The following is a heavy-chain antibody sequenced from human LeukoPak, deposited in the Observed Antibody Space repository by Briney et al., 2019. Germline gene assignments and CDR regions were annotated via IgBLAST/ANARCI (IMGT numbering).Heavy chain of an antibody. J-gene: IGHJ4*02. CDR1: GFPFSSYS. CDR3: ARDSVDYGSGSKNLRDY. CDR2: ISSSSSTI. V-gene: IGHV3-48*02. D-gene: IGHD3-10*01. Sequence: GGSLRLSCAASGFPFSSYSMNWVRQAPGKGLEWVSYISSSSSTIYYADSVKGRFTISRDNAKNSLYLQMNSLRDEDTAVYYCARDSVDYGSGSKNLRDYWGQGTLVTVSS.